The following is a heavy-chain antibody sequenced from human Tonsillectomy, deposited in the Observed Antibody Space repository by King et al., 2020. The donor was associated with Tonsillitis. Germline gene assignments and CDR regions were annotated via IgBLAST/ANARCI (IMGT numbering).Heavy chain of an antibody. Sequence: EVQLVESGGGLVQRGGSLRLSCTASGFTFSSFGMTWVRQAPGKGLEWVSTIWSSGAITSYADSVGGRFTISRDNSKNNVYLERNSLRAEDTAVYYCARDSSGWSGDHWRQGTLVTVSS. D-gene: IGHD6-19*01. CDR1: GFTFSSFG. CDR2: IWSSGAIT. CDR3: ARDSSGWSGDH. J-gene: IGHJ1*01. V-gene: IGHV3-23*04.